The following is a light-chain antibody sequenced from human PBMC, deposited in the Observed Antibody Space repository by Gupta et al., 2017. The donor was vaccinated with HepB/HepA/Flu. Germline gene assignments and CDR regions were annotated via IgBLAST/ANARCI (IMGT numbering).Light chain of an antibody. CDR1: QSISSW. V-gene: IGKV1-5*03. Sequence: DIQMTQSPSTLSASVGDRVTITCRASQSISSWLAWYQQKPGQAPKLLIQKASSLESGVPSRFSGSGSGRDFTLTISSLQPDDSATYYCQQYNSNSETFGQGTKVEIK. CDR3: QQYNSNSET. J-gene: IGKJ1*01. CDR2: KAS.